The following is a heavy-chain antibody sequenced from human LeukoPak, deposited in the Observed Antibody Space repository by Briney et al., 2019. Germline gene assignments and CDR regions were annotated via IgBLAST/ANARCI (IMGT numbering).Heavy chain of an antibody. CDR2: INHSGST. CDR3: ARYDRGIAAAGSGDYYYGMDV. V-gene: IGHV4-34*01. Sequence: PSETLSFTCAVYGGSFSGYYWSWIRQPPGKGLEWIGEINHSGSTNYNPSLKSRVTISVDTSKVQFSLKLSSVTAADTAVYYCARYDRGIAAAGSGDYYYGMDVWGQGTTVTVSS. J-gene: IGHJ6*02. CDR1: GGSFSGYY. D-gene: IGHD6-13*01.